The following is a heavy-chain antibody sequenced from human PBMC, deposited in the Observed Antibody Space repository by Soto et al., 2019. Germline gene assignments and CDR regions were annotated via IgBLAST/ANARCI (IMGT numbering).Heavy chain of an antibody. D-gene: IGHD1-1*01. CDR2: IYHSGST. Sequence: PSETLSLTCAVSGGSISSGGYSWSWIRQPPGKGLEWIGYIYHSGSTYYNPSLKSRVTISVDRSKNQFSLKLSSVTAADTAVYYCARGKKTGRCTAFDYWGQGTLVTVSS. J-gene: IGHJ4*02. V-gene: IGHV4-30-2*01. CDR3: ARGKKTGRCTAFDY. CDR1: GGSISSGGYS.